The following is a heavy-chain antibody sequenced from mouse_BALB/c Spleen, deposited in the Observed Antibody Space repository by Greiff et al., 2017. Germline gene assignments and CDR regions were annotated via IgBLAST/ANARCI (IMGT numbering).Heavy chain of an antibody. CDR3: ARRGGSTMITVMDY. CDR2: ISSGGSYT. V-gene: IGHV5-6*01. J-gene: IGHJ4*01. Sequence: EVQVVESGGDLVKPGGSLKLSCAASGFTFSSYGMSWVRQTPDKRLEWVATISSGGSYTYYPDSVKGRFTISRDNAKNTLYLQMSSLKSEDTAMYYCARRGGSTMITVMDYWGQGTSVTVSS. CDR1: GFTFSSYG. D-gene: IGHD2-4*01.